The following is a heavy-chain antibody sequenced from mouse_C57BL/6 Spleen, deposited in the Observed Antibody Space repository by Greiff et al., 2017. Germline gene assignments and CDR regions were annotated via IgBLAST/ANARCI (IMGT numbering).Heavy chain of an antibody. Sequence: VHVKQSVAELVRPGASVKLSCTASGFNIKNTYMHWVQQRPEQGLEWIGRIDPANGNTKYAPKFQGKATITADTSSNTAYLQLSSLTSEDTAIYYCADNWDFAWFAYWGQGTLVTVSA. D-gene: IGHD4-1*01. CDR2: IDPANGNT. CDR3: ADNWDFAWFAY. V-gene: IGHV14-3*01. CDR1: GFNIKNTY. J-gene: IGHJ3*01.